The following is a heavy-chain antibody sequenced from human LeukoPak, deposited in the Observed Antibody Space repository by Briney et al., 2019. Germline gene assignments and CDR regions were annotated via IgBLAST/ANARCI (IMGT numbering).Heavy chain of an antibody. Sequence: PSETLSLTCAVYGVSFSGYYVSWIRQPPVKVLEWIGEMNHSGITNYNPSLKRRVTRAVDPSKNQFSLTLSSVTAADTAVYYSARGPNYYDSSGSPTLNFDYWGQGTLVTVSS. J-gene: IGHJ4*02. CDR1: GVSFSGYY. CDR2: MNHSGIT. D-gene: IGHD3-22*01. V-gene: IGHV4-34*01. CDR3: ARGPNYYDSSGSPTLNFDY.